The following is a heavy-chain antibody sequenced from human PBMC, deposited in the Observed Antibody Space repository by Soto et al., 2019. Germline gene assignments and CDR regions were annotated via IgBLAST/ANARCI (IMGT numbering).Heavy chain of an antibody. D-gene: IGHD3-3*01. CDR1: GGSFSGHF. CDR2: INHSGST. V-gene: IGHV4-34*01. Sequence: SETLSLTCVVSGGSFSGHFWSWIRQPPGKGLEWIGEINHSGSTNYNPSLESRVTISVDTSKNQFSLRLSSVTAADTAVYYCAGWAVGIMIFGVPKDYWGQGALVTVSS. CDR3: AGWAVGIMIFGVPKDY. J-gene: IGHJ4*02.